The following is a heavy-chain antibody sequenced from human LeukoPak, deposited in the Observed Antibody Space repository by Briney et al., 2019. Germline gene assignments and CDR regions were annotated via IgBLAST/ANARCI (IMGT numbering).Heavy chain of an antibody. V-gene: IGHV3-7*01. CDR1: GFTFGSHW. CDR2: IKQGGNER. D-gene: IGHD3-10*01. CDR3: ARGPIYGTRSDFLDY. J-gene: IGHJ4*02. Sequence: GGSLRLSCAASGFTFGSHWMTWVRQAPGRELEWVADIKQGGNERNYLDSVKGLFFISRDDATNSLYLHMNSLRVEDTAVYFCARGPIYGTRSDFLDYWGRGTLVTVSS.